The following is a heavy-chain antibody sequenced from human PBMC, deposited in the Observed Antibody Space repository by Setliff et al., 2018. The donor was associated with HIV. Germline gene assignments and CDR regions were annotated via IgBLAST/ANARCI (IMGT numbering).Heavy chain of an antibody. D-gene: IGHD6-6*01. V-gene: IGHV4-61*01. J-gene: IGHJ6*03. CDR2: IYYSGTT. Sequence: SATLSRPCTVSGDCVSRASYYWSWIRQPPGKGLEWIGYIYYSGTTKYNPSLKSRVTISVDTSKHQFSLKLSSVTAADTAVYYCASEAWTSYRSSSGYSYYYMDVWGKGTTVTVSS. CDR1: GDCVSRASYY. CDR3: ASEAWTSYRSSSGYSYYYMDV.